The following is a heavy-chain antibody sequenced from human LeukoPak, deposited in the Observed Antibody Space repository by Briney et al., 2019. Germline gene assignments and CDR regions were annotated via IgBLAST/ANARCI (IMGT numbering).Heavy chain of an antibody. CDR2: ISYDGSNK. D-gene: IGHD3-10*01. CDR3: ARDLSGPRGYYYGMDV. V-gene: IGHV3-30-3*01. Sequence: GGSLRLSCAASGFTFSIYAMHCVRQAPGKGLEWVAVISYDGSNKYYADSVKGRFTISRDNSKNTLYLQMNSLRAEDTAVYYCARDLSGPRGYYYGMDVWGQGTTVTVSS. J-gene: IGHJ6*02. CDR1: GFTFSIYA.